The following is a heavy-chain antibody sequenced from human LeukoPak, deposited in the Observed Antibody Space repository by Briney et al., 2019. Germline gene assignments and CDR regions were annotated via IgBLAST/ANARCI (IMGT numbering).Heavy chain of an antibody. J-gene: IGHJ1*01. Sequence: GASVKVSCKVSGGTFSNYGLSWVRQAPGQGLEWMGGIIPVFGSPSYAQKFQDRVVIIADDSTSTVYMELTSLRSEDTAVYYCARDERLSSRPLYFQDWGQGTLVTVSS. D-gene: IGHD2/OR15-2a*01. V-gene: IGHV1-69*13. CDR3: ARDERLSSRPLYFQD. CDR1: GGTFSNYG. CDR2: IIPVFGSP.